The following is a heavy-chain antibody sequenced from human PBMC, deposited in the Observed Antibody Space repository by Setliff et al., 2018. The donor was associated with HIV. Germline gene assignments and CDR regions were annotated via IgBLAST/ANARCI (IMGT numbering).Heavy chain of an antibody. CDR1: GYTFTSYG. J-gene: IGHJ3*02. CDR3: ARDRAPHRDYVWGPPGPDAFDI. V-gene: IGHV1-18*01. Sequence: SVKVSCKASGYTFTSYGISWVRQAPGQGLEWMGWISAYNGNTKYAQKLQGRVTMTTDTSTSTAYMELRRLRSDDTAVYYCARDRAPHRDYVWGPPGPDAFDIWGQGTMVTVSS. D-gene: IGHD3-16*01. CDR2: ISAYNGNT.